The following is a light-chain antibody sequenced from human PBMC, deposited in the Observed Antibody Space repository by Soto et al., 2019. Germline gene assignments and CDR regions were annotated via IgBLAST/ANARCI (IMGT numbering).Light chain of an antibody. V-gene: IGKV3-11*01. Sequence: EIVLTQSPATLSLSPGERATLSCRASQSVSTYLAWYQQKPGQAPRLLISDASNRATGIPARFSGSGSGTDFTLPISSLEPEDFAVYYCQQRSNTWTFGQGTKVDIK. CDR1: QSVSTY. CDR3: QQRSNTWT. J-gene: IGKJ1*01. CDR2: DAS.